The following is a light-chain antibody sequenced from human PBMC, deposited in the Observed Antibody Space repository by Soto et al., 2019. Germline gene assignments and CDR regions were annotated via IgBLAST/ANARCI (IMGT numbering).Light chain of an antibody. CDR2: GAS. CDR1: QSVNSN. Sequence: EIVMTQSPATLSVSPGERATLSCRASQSVNSNLAWYQQKPGQAPSLLIYGASTRATGIPARFSGSASGTEFTLTISSLQSEDFAVYYCQQYDNSPTFGQGTKVDIK. V-gene: IGKV3D-15*01. J-gene: IGKJ1*01. CDR3: QQYDNSPT.